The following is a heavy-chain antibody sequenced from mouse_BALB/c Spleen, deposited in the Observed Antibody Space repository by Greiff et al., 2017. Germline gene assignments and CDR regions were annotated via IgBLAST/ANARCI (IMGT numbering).Heavy chain of an antibody. V-gene: IGHV1S137*01. Sequence: QVQLKQSGAELVRPGVSVKISCKGSGYTFTDYAMHWVKQSHAKSLEWIGVISTYYGDASYNQKFKGKATMTVDKSSSTAYMELARLTSEDSAIYYCARGGGGYDGGYWYFDVWGAGTTVTVSS. D-gene: IGHD2-2*01. CDR2: ISTYYGDA. CDR3: ARGGGGYDGGYWYFDV. CDR1: GYTFTDYA. J-gene: IGHJ1*01.